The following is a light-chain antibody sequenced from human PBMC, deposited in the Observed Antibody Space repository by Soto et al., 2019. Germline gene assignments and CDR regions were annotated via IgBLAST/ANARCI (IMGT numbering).Light chain of an antibody. CDR1: QDISSW. Sequence: DIQMTQSPSSVSASVGDRVTIPCRASQDISSWLAWYQQKPGKAPKLLIYAAFNLQTGVPLRFRGSGSGTHFSLTINGLHPEDVAAYYCQQADSFPLTFGQGTRLDIK. CDR3: QQADSFPLT. J-gene: IGKJ5*01. CDR2: AAF. V-gene: IGKV1D-12*01.